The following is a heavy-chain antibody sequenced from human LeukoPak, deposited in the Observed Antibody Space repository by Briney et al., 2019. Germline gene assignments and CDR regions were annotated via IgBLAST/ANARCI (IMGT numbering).Heavy chain of an antibody. CDR3: APRNSAGAFDF. D-gene: IGHD4-23*01. CDR2: TYYGGGT. J-gene: IGHJ3*01. Sequence: SQTLSLTCIVSGGSISTGGYYWSWIRQHPGKGLEWIGYTYYGGGTFYNPSLKSRATISVDASKNQFSLKLISVTAADTAVYYCAPRNSAGAFDFWGLGTMVTVSS. CDR1: GGSISTGGYY. V-gene: IGHV4-31*03.